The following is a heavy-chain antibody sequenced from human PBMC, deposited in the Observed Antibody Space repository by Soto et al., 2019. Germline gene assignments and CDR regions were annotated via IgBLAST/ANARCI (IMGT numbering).Heavy chain of an antibody. CDR2: IYYSGTT. Sequence: QLQLQESGPGLVKPSETLTLTCTVSGGSISSSAYYWGWIRQPPGKGLEWIGSIYYSGTTFYVPSLKSRLFMSVDTSKNQFSLRLRSVTATDTAVSYCARQARGDTYSDFDYWGQGTLVTVSS. CDR3: ARQARGDTYSDFDY. D-gene: IGHD2-21*01. CDR1: GGSISSSAYY. J-gene: IGHJ4*02. V-gene: IGHV4-39*01.